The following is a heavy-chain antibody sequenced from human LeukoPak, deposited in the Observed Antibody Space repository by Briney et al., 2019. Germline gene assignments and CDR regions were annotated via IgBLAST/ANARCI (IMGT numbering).Heavy chain of an antibody. J-gene: IGHJ4*02. CDR2: ISSSSSYI. CDR1: GFTFSSYS. CDR3: ARGQMAGIAARRDFDY. V-gene: IGHV3-21*01. Sequence: PGGSLRLSCAASGFTFSSYSMNWVRQAPGKGLEWVSSISSSSSYIYYADSVKGRFTISRDNAKNSLYLQMNSLRAEDTAVYYCARGQMAGIAARRDFDYWGQGTLVTVSS. D-gene: IGHD6-6*01.